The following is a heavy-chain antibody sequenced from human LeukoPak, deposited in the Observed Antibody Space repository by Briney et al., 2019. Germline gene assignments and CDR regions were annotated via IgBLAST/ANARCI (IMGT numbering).Heavy chain of an antibody. D-gene: IGHD1-20*01. J-gene: IGHJ3*02. CDR3: AREGGYNWNFGAWFTDGNAFDI. V-gene: IGHV1-46*01. CDR2: FNPSGGNT. CDR1: GYTFTSYY. Sequence: ASVKVSCKASGYTFTSYYMHWVRQAPGQGLEWMGIFNPSGGNTSYAQKFQGRVTMTRDTSTSPVYMELSSLRSEDTAGYFCAREGGYNWNFGAWFTDGNAFDIWGQGTMVTVSS.